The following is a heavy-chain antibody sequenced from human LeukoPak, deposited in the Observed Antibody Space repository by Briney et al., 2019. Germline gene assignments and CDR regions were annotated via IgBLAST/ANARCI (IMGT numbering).Heavy chain of an antibody. V-gene: IGHV1-2*06. J-gene: IGHJ2*01. D-gene: IGHD2-15*01. CDR3: ARERIRGYWYFDL. Sequence: GASVKVSCKASGYTFTGYYMHWVRQAPGQGLEWMGRINPNSGGTNYAQEFQGRVTMTRDTSISTAYMELSRLRSDDTAVYYCARERIRGYWYFDLWGRGTLVTVSS. CDR1: GYTFTGYY. CDR2: INPNSGGT.